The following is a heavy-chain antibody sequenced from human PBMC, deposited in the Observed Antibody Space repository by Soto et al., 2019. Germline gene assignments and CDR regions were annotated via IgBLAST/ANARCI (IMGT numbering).Heavy chain of an antibody. CDR1: GDSITGSY. V-gene: IGHV4-59*01. CDR2: IYYSGSS. CDR3: ARGYDWFDP. Sequence: SETLCVTCFVSGDSITGSYWSWVRQPPGKGLEWIGYIYYSGSSNYNPSLKSRVTISVDKSKNQFSLKLTSVTAADTAVYYCARGYDWFDPWGQGTLVTVSS. J-gene: IGHJ5*02. D-gene: IGHD2-15*01.